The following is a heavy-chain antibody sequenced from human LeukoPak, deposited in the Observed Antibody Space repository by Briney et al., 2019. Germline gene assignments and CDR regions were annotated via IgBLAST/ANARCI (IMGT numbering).Heavy chain of an antibody. V-gene: IGHV1-2*02. CDR2: INPNSGGT. CDR3: ARDPPRYYYDGRGGFDY. Sequence: GASVKVSCKASGYTFTGYYMHWVRQAPGQGLEWMGWINPNSGGTNYAQKFQGRVTMTRDTSISTAYMELSRLRSDDTAVYYCARDPPRYYYDGRGGFDYWGQGTLVTVSS. D-gene: IGHD3-22*01. J-gene: IGHJ4*02. CDR1: GYTFTGYY.